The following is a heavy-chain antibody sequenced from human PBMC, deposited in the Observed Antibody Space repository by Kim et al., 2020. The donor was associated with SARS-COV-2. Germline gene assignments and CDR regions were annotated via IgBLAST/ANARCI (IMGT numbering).Heavy chain of an antibody. D-gene: IGHD3-10*01. CDR2: IDPSDSYT. Sequence: GESLKISCKGSGYSFTSYWISWVRQMPGKGLEWMGRIDPSDSYTNYSPSFQGHVTISADKSISTAYLQWSSLKASDTAMYYCARRGDTMVRGVNNGMDVWGQGTTVTVSS. V-gene: IGHV5-10-1*01. CDR1: GYSFTSYW. J-gene: IGHJ6*02. CDR3: ARRGDTMVRGVNNGMDV.